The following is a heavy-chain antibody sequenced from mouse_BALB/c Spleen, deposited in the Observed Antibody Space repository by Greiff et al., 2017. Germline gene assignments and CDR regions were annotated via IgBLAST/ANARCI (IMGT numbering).Heavy chain of an antibody. CDR1: GFNIKDTY. Sequence: DVQLQESGAELVKPGASVKLSCTASGFNIKDTYMHWVKQRPEQGLEWIGRIDPANGNTKYDPKFQGKATITADTSSNTAYLQLSSLTSEDTAVYYCARSDYYGYYFDYWGQGTTLTVSS. V-gene: IGHV14-3*02. CDR3: ARSDYYGYYFDY. CDR2: IDPANGNT. D-gene: IGHD1-1*01. J-gene: IGHJ2*01.